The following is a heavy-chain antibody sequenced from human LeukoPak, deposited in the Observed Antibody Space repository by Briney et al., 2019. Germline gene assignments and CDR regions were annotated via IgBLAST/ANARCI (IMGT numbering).Heavy chain of an antibody. CDR3: ARMYCSSTSCQLHFDY. V-gene: IGHV4-4*07. J-gene: IGHJ4*02. CDR2: IHTDGST. Sequence: SETLSLTCTVSGGSISSHYWSWIRQPAGKGLEWIGRIHTDGSTHNNPSLKSRLTMSVDTSKNQFSLRLSSVTAADTAVYYCARMYCSSTSCQLHFDYWGQGTLVTVSS. D-gene: IGHD2-2*01. CDR1: GGSISSHY.